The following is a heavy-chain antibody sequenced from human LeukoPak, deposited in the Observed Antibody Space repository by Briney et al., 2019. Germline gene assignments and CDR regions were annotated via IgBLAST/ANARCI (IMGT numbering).Heavy chain of an antibody. CDR1: RFTFSSYE. J-gene: IGHJ5*02. CDR3: ARGIKEVTPRWSWFDP. Sequence: PGGSLRLSCAASRFTFSSYEMHWLRQAPGKGLEWVAFIRYDGSNTNYTDSVKGRFTISRDNSKNTLYLQMNSLKPEDTAVYYCARGIKEVTPRWSWFDPWGQGTLVTVSS. CDR2: IRYDGSNT. D-gene: IGHD5-18*01. V-gene: IGHV3-30*02.